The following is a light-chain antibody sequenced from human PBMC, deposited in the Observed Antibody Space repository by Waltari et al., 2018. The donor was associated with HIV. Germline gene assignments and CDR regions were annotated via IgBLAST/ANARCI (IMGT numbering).Light chain of an antibody. V-gene: IGLV2-14*03. CDR2: DVS. CDR1: SSDVGGYNS. J-gene: IGLJ1*01. Sequence: QSALTQPASVSGSPVQSITISCTGPSSDVGGYNSVAWYQQHPGKAPKLIIYDVSNRPSGVPYRFSGSKSGNTASLTISGLQAEDEADYYCKSKTSSSTPCVFGTGTKVTVL. CDR3: KSKTSSSTPCV.